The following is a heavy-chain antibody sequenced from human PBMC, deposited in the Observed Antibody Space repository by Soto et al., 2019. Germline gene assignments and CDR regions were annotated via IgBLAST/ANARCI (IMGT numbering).Heavy chain of an antibody. V-gene: IGHV4-34*01. CDR3: AREGIAADGTINY. J-gene: IGHJ4*02. CDR2: INHSGST. D-gene: IGHD6-13*01. Sequence: QVQLQQWGAGLLKPSETLSLTCAVYGGSFSGYYWSWIRQPPGKGLEWIGEINHSGSTNYNPSIKSRVIISVDTSKNQFSLKLSSVTAADTAVYYCAREGIAADGTINYWGQGTLVTVSS. CDR1: GGSFSGYY.